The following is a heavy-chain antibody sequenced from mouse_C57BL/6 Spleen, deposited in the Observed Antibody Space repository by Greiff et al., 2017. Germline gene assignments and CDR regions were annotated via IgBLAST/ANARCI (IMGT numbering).Heavy chain of an antibody. CDR2: INYDGSST. V-gene: IGHV5-16*01. CDR3: ARADYDYHYFDY. Sequence: EVMLVESEGGLVQPGSSMKLSCTASGFTFSDYYMAWVRQVPEKGLEWVANINYDGSSTYYLDSLKSRFIISRDNAKNILYLQMSSLKSEDTATYYCARADYDYHYFDYWGQGTTLTVSS. D-gene: IGHD2-4*01. CDR1: GFTFSDYY. J-gene: IGHJ2*01.